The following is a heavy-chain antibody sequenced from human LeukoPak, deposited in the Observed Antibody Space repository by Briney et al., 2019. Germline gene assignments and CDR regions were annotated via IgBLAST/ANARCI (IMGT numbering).Heavy chain of an antibody. V-gene: IGHV3-30*04. CDR3: AEDRYGSGTYQDY. CDR2: ISYDGSNK. Sequence: GGSLRLSCAASGFTFSSYAMHWVRQAPGKGLEWVAVISYDGSNKYYADSVKGRFTISRDNSKNTLYLQMNSLRAEDTAVYYCAEDRYGSGTYQDYWGQGTLVTVSS. D-gene: IGHD3-10*01. J-gene: IGHJ4*02. CDR1: GFTFSSYA.